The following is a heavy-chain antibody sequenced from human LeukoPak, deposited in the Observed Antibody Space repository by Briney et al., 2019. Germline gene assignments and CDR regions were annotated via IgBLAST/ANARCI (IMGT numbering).Heavy chain of an antibody. J-gene: IGHJ6*04. CDR3: AELGITMIGGV. Sequence: GGSLRLSCAASGFTFSSYSMNWVRQAPGKGLEWVANIKEDGSEKYYEDSVKGRFTISRDNAKNSLYLQMNSLRAEDTAVYYCAELGITMIGGVWGKGTTVTISS. D-gene: IGHD3-10*02. CDR1: GFTFSSYS. V-gene: IGHV3-7*01. CDR2: IKEDGSEK.